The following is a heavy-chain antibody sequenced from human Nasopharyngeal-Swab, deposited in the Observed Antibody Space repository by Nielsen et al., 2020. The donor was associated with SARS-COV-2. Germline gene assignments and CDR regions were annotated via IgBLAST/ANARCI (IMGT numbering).Heavy chain of an antibody. CDR2: ISSTDDYI. CDR3: ARETPAMFAY. V-gene: IGHV3-21*01. CDR1: GFTFNLFT. J-gene: IGHJ4*02. Sequence: GESLKISCAASGFTFNLFTLNWVRQAPGKGLEWVSAISSTDDYIYYAASVKGRFTVSRDNAKNSVYLQMNSVRAEDTAVYYCARETPAMFAYWGQGTLVTVSS.